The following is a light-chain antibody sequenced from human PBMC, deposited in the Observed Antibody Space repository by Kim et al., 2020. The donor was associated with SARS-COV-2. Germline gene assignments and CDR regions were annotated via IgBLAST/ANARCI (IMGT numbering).Light chain of an antibody. V-gene: IGKV1-5*03. Sequence: DIQLTQSPSTLSASIGDRVTITCRASQSISSWLAWYQQKPGKAPRLLIYKASNLESGVSSRFSGSGSGTEFTLSISSLQPDDLATYYCQQYNSHSYTFGQGTKLEI. J-gene: IGKJ2*01. CDR2: KAS. CDR1: QSISSW. CDR3: QQYNSHSYT.